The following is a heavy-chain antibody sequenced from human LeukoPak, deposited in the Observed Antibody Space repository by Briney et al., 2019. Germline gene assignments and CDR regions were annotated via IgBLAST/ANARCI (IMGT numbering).Heavy chain of an antibody. V-gene: IGHV3-15*01. CDR2: VKSKTDGGTT. D-gene: IGHD3-22*01. Sequence: PGGSLRLSCAASGFTFSNAWMSWVRQAPGKGLEWVGRVKSKTDGGTTDYAAPVKGRFTISRDNAKNSLYLQMNSLRAEDTAVYYCARDTYYYERGAFDYWGQGTLVTVSS. CDR3: ARDTYYYERGAFDY. CDR1: GFTFSNAW. J-gene: IGHJ4*02.